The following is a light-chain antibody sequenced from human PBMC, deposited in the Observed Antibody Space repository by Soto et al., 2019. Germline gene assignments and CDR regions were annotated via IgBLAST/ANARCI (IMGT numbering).Light chain of an antibody. Sequence: QSALTQPRSVSGSPGQSVTISCTGTSSDVGGYNYVSWYQHHPGKAPKFIIFDVSSRPSGVPDRFSGSKSGNTAYLTISGLQAADEADYYCCSLAGGNIFRVFGGGTKLTVL. CDR3: CSLAGGNIFRV. CDR1: SSDVGGYNY. J-gene: IGLJ2*01. CDR2: DVS. V-gene: IGLV2-11*01.